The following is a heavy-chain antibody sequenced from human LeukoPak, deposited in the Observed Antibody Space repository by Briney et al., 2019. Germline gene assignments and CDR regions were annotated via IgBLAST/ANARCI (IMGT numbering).Heavy chain of an antibody. CDR3: AKDSVVVVAATLFDY. D-gene: IGHD2-15*01. J-gene: IGHJ4*02. V-gene: IGHV3-23*01. CDR1: GFTFSSYA. CDR2: ISGSGGST. Sequence: GGSLRLSCAASGFTFSSYAMSWVRQAPGKGLEWVSAISGSGGSTHYADSVKGRFTISRDNSKNTLYLQMNSLRAEDTAVYYCAKDSVVVVAATLFDYWGQGTLVTVSS.